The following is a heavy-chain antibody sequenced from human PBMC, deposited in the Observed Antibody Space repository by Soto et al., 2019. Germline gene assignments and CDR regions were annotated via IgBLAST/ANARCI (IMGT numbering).Heavy chain of an antibody. Sequence: HVQLQESGPGLVKPSQTLSLTCTVSGGSISSGGYYWSWIRQHPWKGLEWIGYIYYSGSTYYNPSLKRRVTISVDTSKNQFSLKLSSVTAADTAVYYCARYCSGGSCYSSHFDYWGQGTMVTVSS. V-gene: IGHV4-31*03. J-gene: IGHJ4*02. D-gene: IGHD2-15*01. CDR3: ARYCSGGSCYSSHFDY. CDR1: GGSISSGGYY. CDR2: IYYSGST.